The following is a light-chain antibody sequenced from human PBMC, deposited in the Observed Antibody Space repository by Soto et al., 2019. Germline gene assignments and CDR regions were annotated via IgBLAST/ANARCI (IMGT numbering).Light chain of an antibody. V-gene: IGKV1-5*01. Sequence: GERVPITCRASEDINDWLAWYQQKPGNAPKFLIYDASTLQSGVPSRFSGSGSGTEFTLTISSLQPDDSATYYCQQYKSRRTFGQGTKVDIK. CDR3: QQYKSRRT. CDR2: DAS. CDR1: EDINDW. J-gene: IGKJ1*01.